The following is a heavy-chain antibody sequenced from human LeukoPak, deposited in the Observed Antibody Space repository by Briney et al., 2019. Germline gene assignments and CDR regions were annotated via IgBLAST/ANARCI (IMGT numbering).Heavy chain of an antibody. Sequence: GGSLRLSCAASGFTFSDYYVSWIRQAPGKGLEWVSYISSSGSTIYYADSVKGRFTISRDNAKNSLYLQMNSLRAEDTAVYYCARVRYYDSSGYYYDSAWGDYWGQGTLVTVSS. D-gene: IGHD3-22*01. CDR3: ARVRYYDSSGYYYDSAWGDY. J-gene: IGHJ4*02. V-gene: IGHV3-11*01. CDR1: GFTFSDYY. CDR2: ISSSGSTI.